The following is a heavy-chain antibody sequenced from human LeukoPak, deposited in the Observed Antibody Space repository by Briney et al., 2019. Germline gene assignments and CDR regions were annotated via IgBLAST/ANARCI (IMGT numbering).Heavy chain of an antibody. CDR2: IYYSGST. J-gene: IGHJ6*03. D-gene: IGHD1-1*01. Sequence: SQTLSLTCTVSGGSISSGGYYWSWIRQPPGKGLEWIGYIYYSGSTNYNPSLKSRVTISVDTSKNQFSLKLSSVTAADTAVYYCARVNEYYYYMDVWGKGTTVTVSS. CDR3: ARVNEYYYYMDV. V-gene: IGHV4-61*08. CDR1: GGSISSGGYY.